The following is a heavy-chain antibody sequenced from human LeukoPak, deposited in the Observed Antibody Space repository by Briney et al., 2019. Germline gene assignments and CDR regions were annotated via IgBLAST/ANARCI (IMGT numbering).Heavy chain of an antibody. CDR3: ARGISLGYYYYMDV. V-gene: IGHV3-48*03. J-gene: IGHJ6*03. D-gene: IGHD2/OR15-2a*01. CDR2: ISSSGSTI. CDR1: GFTFSSYE. Sequence: GGSLRLSCAASGFTFSSYEMNWVRQAPGKGLEWVSYISSSGSTIYYADSVKGRFTISRDNAKNSLYLQMNSLRAEDTAVYYCARGISLGYYYYMDVWGKGTTVTVSS.